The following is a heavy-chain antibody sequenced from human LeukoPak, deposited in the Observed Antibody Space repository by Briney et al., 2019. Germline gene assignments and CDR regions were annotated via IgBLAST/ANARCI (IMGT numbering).Heavy chain of an antibody. CDR1: GYTFTSYY. V-gene: IGHV1-46*01. J-gene: IGHJ4*02. CDR2: INPSGGST. CDR3: ARETTGVVGSYYFDY. Sequence: ASVKVSCKASGYTFTSYYIHWVRQAPGQGLEWMGIINPSGGSTSYAQKFQGRVTMTRDTSTSTVYMELSSLRSEDTAVYYCARETTGVVGSYYFDYWGQGTLVTVSS. D-gene: IGHD3-3*01.